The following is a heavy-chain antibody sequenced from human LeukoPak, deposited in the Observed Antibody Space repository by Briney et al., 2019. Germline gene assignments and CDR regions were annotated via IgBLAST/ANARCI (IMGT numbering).Heavy chain of an antibody. Sequence: ETLSLTCTVSGVSISSSNSYWGWIRQPPGKGLEWVSSISGSGGSTYYADSVKGRFTISRDNSKNTLSLQMNSLSAEDTAVYYCAKAGRSIKVVLITTSYYFDYWGQGTLVTVSS. D-gene: IGHD3-22*01. J-gene: IGHJ4*02. CDR1: GVSISSSNSY. V-gene: IGHV3-23*01. CDR3: AKAGRSIKVVLITTSYYFDY. CDR2: ISGSGGST.